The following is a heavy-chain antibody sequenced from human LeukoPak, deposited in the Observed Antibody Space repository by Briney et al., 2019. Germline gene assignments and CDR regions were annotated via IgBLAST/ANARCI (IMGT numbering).Heavy chain of an antibody. V-gene: IGHV1-69*10. CDR2: IIPILGTA. CDR1: GGTFNSYG. J-gene: IGHJ6*03. CDR3: GRGARPPHYYYYMDV. D-gene: IGHD5-12*01. Sequence: GASVKVSCKASGGTFNSYGIIWVRQAPGQGLEWMGGIIPILGTANYAQKFQGRVTITADKSTSTAYMELGSLRSEDTAVYYCGRGARPPHYYYYMDVWGKGTTVTVSS.